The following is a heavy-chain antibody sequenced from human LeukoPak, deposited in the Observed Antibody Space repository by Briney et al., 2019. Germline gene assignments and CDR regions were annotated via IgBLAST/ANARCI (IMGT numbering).Heavy chain of an antibody. D-gene: IGHD4-23*01. CDR2: ITGSTGST. J-gene: IGHJ4*02. CDR3: AKRYPGNSRLYNFDF. V-gene: IGHV3-23*01. Sequence: GGSLRLSCAASGFTFSTYAMSWVRQAPGKGLEAVASITGSTGSTYYADSVHRRFTISRHYSKHTLYLHMNSLRAEDTAVYYCAKRYPGNSRLYNFDFWGQGTLVTVSS. CDR1: GFTFSTYA.